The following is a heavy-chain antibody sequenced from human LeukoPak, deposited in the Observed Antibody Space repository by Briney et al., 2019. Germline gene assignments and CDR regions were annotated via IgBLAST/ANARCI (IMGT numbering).Heavy chain of an antibody. Sequence: GGSLRLSCAASGFTFSSYSINWVRQAPGKGLEWVSSISSSSSYIYYADSVKGRFTISRDNAKNSLYLQMNSLRAEDTAVYYCARAPYGSGSYDYWGQGTLVTVSS. V-gene: IGHV3-21*01. J-gene: IGHJ4*02. CDR1: GFTFSSYS. D-gene: IGHD3-10*01. CDR3: ARAPYGSGSYDY. CDR2: ISSSSSYI.